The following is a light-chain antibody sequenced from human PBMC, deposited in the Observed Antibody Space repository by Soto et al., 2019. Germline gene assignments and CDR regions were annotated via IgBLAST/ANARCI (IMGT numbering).Light chain of an antibody. CDR3: QQYCSSPRT. V-gene: IGKV3-20*01. Sequence: EIVLTQSPGTLSLSPGDRATLSCRASQSVSSNSLAWYQQKAGQAPRLLIYVASIRATGLPDRFSGSGSGTDYTLTIRRLEPEDFAVYYCQQYCSSPRTFGQGTKVEIK. CDR1: QSVSSNS. CDR2: VAS. J-gene: IGKJ1*01.